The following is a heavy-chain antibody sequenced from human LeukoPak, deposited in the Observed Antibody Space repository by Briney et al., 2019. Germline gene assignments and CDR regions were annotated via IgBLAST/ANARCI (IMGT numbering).Heavy chain of an antibody. CDR2: ISGSGGST. Sequence: GGSLRLSCAASGFTVSSNYMSWVRQAPGKGLEWVSAISGSGGSTYYADSVKGRFTISRDNSKNTLYLQMNSLRAEDAAVYYCAKSWPLRLWGFDPWGQGTLVTVSS. V-gene: IGHV3-23*01. J-gene: IGHJ5*02. CDR3: AKSWPLRLWGFDP. D-gene: IGHD1-26*01. CDR1: GFTVSSNY.